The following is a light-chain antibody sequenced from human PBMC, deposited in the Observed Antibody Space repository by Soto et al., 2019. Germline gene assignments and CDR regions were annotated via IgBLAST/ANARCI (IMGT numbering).Light chain of an antibody. V-gene: IGLV1-44*01. Sequence: QSVLTQPPSASGTPGQRVTISCSGGSSNIGTNAVNWYQQLPGTAPKLLIYNNNQRPSGVPHRFSGSKSGTSASLAISGLQSEDEADYYCAAWDDSRNGYVFGTGTKVTVL. CDR3: AAWDDSRNGYV. CDR2: NNN. J-gene: IGLJ1*01. CDR1: SSNIGTNA.